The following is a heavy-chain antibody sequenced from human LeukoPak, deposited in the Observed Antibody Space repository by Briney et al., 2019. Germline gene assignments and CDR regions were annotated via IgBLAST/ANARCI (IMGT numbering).Heavy chain of an antibody. CDR1: CGSISSYY. Sequence: PSETLSLTCTVSCGSISSYYWSWIRQPPGKGLEYIGYTYYSGSTNYNPSLKSRVTISVDTSKNQFSLKLSSVTAADTAVYYCARLVRTYYYDSSGYYWDYWGQGTLVTVST. D-gene: IGHD3-22*01. V-gene: IGHV4-59*08. CDR3: ARLVRTYYYDSSGYYWDY. CDR2: TYYSGST. J-gene: IGHJ4*02.